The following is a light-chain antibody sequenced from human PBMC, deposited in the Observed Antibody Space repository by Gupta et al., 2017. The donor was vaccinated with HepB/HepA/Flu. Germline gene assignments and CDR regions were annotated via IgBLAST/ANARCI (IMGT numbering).Light chain of an antibody. V-gene: IGKV1-39*01. Sequence: GSLAMGSYLKLDQQNPGKAPTLLIYSASNLQNGVPSRFTGSGSGTDFTLTISSLQPEDFATYDCQQSYNTIGPGTFGGGTKVEIK. J-gene: IGKJ4*01. CDR2: SAS. CDR1: LAMGSY. CDR3: QQSYNTIGPGT.